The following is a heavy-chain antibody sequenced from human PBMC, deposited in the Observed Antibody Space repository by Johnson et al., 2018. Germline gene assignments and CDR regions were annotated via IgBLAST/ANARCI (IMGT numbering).Heavy chain of an antibody. Sequence: QVQLVQSGGGVVQPGRSLRLSCAASGFTFSSYGMHWVRQAPGKGLEWVAVISYDGSNKYYADSVKGRFTISRENAKNSLYLQMNSLSAGDTAVYYCAREGRGPGYYYGRDVWGQGTTVTVSS. CDR2: ISYDGSNK. D-gene: IGHD3/OR15-3a*01. CDR1: GFTFSSYG. V-gene: IGHV3-30*03. J-gene: IGHJ6*02. CDR3: AREGRGPGYYYGRDV.